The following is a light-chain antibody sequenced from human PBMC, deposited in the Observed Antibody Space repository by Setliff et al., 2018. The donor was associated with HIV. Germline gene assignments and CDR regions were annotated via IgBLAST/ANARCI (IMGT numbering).Light chain of an antibody. CDR2: EVS. V-gene: IGLV2-8*01. CDR3: SSYAGSKRYV. Sequence: QSALTQPPSASGSPGQSVTISCTGTSSDVGGYNYVSWYQQHPGKAPKLMISEVSKRPSGVPDRFSGSKSGNTASLTVSGLQAEDEADYDCSSYAGSKRYVFGTGSRSPS. J-gene: IGLJ1*01. CDR1: SSDVGGYNY.